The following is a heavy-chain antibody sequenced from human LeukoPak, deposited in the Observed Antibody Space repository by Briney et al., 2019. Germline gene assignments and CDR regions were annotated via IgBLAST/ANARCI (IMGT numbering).Heavy chain of an antibody. CDR2: IKKETDGGTT. Sequence: GGSLRLSCAASGLTFTNAWMSWVRQAPGKGLEWVGRIKKETDGGTTDYAAPVKGRFTISRDDSKNTLYLQMNSLKTEDTGVYYCIIDRTESGARFGYWGQGTLVTVSS. V-gene: IGHV3-15*01. D-gene: IGHD1-26*01. CDR3: IIDRTESGARFGY. CDR1: GLTFTNAW. J-gene: IGHJ4*02.